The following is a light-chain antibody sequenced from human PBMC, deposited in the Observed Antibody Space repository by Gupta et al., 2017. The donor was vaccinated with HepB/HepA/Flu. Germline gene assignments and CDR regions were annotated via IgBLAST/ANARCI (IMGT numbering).Light chain of an antibody. J-gene: IGKJ1*01. CDR2: KVS. CDR3: MQGAHWPWT. CDR1: QSLLSSDGNTF. V-gene: IGKV2-30*01. Sequence: DVVMTQSPLSLPVTLGQPASISCRSSQSLLSSDGNTFLTWFQQRPGQSPRRLIYKVSIRDSGVPDRFSGSGSGTDFTLKISRVEAEDVAIYYCMQGAHWPWTFGQGTKVEIK.